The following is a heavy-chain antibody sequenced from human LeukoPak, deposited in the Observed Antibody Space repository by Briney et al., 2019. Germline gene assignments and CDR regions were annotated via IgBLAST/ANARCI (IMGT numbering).Heavy chain of an antibody. V-gene: IGHV4-61*01. J-gene: IGHJ3*02. Sequence: PSETLSLTCTVSGGSVSSGSYYWSWIRQPPGKGLEWIGYIYYSGSTNYNPSLKSRVTISVDTSKNQFSLKLSSVTAADTAVYYCARDSAYYYDSSASGEAFDIWGQGTMVTVSS. CDR3: ARDSAYYYDSSASGEAFDI. D-gene: IGHD3-22*01. CDR2: IYYSGST. CDR1: GGSVSSGSYY.